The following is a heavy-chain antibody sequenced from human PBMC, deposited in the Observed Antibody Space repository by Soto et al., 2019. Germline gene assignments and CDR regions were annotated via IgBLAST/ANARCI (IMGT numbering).Heavy chain of an antibody. D-gene: IGHD6-25*01. Sequence: HPGGSLRLSCAASGFTFSNYAMGWVRRAPGKGLEWVSTISGSGGSTYYADSVKGRFTISRDSSKTTLYLQMNSLRAEDTAVYYCAKSVPSGSFNDYWGQGTLVTVS. J-gene: IGHJ4*02. CDR3: AKSVPSGSFNDY. V-gene: IGHV3-23*01. CDR2: ISGSGGST. CDR1: GFTFSNYA.